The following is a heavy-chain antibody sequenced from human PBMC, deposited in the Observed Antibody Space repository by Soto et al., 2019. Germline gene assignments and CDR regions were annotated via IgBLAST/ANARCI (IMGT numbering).Heavy chain of an antibody. J-gene: IGHJ6*03. V-gene: IGHV1-3*01. CDR3: ARGHLAVVPVASWFYYMDV. CDR2: INAGNGNT. D-gene: IGHD2-2*01. CDR1: GYTFTNYA. Sequence: QVQLVQSGAEVEKPGASVKVSCKASGYTFTNYAVHWVRQAPGQRPEWMGWINAGNGNTRYSQKFQGRVTITRDTPARTVYMELSSLRSEDTAVYYCARGHLAVVPVASWFYYMDVWGKGTTVTVSS.